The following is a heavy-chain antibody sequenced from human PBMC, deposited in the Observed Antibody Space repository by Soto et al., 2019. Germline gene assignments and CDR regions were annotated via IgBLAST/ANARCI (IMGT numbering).Heavy chain of an antibody. CDR2: INSDGSST. CDR3: ARAGGYAKVTLYYDGLDV. CDR1: GFTFSSYW. V-gene: IGHV3-74*01. Sequence: EVQLVESGGGLVQPGGSLRLSCAASGFTFSSYWMHWVRQAPGKGLVWVSRINSDGSSTYYADSVKGRFTISRDNAKNTLYLQMNSLRAEDTAVYYCARAGGYAKVTLYYDGLDVWGQGTTVTVAS. J-gene: IGHJ6*02. D-gene: IGHD1-26*01.